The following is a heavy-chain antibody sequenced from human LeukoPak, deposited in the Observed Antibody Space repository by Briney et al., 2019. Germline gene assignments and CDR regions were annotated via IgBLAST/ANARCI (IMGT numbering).Heavy chain of an antibody. V-gene: IGHV4-34*01. J-gene: IGHJ6*02. CDR3: ARQSTAPPLFKYYGVDV. D-gene: IGHD2-21*01. CDR2: INHSGST. CDR1: GGSFSGYY. Sequence: SETLSLTCAVYGGSFSGYYWSWIRQPPGKGLEWIGEINHSGSTNYNPSLKSRVTISVDTSKNQFSLKLSSVTAADTAVYYCARQSTAPPLFKYYGVDVWGQGTTVIVSS.